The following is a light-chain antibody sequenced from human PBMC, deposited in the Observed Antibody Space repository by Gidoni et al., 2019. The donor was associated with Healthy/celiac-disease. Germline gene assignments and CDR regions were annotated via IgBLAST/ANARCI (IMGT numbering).Light chain of an antibody. J-gene: IGKJ2*01. CDR1: QSLLHSNGYNS. CDR3: MQALQTPRYT. V-gene: IGKV2-28*01. CDR2: LGS. Sequence: DTVMTQSPLSLPVTPGEPASLSCRSSQSLLHSNGYNSLDWYLQKPGQSPQLLIYLGSNRASGVPDRFSGSGSGTDFTLKISRVEAEDVGVYYCMQALQTPRYTFGQGTKLEIK.